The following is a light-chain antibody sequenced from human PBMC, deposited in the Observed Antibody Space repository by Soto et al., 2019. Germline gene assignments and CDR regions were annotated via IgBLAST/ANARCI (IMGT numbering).Light chain of an antibody. V-gene: IGLV2-23*03. CDR3: YSFAGSTTFSYV. J-gene: IGLJ1*01. CDR1: SSDVVTYNL. CDR2: EGT. Sequence: QSALTQPASVSGSPGQSISISCTGTSSDVVTYNLVSWYQQHPGKAPTVLIYEGTKRPSGVSNRFSGSKSDNTASLTISGLQTEDEADYYCYSFAGSTTFSYVFGPGTKVTVL.